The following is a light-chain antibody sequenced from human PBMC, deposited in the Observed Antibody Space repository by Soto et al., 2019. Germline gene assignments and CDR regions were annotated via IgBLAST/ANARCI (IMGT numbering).Light chain of an antibody. Sequence: SALSQPASVSGSRGQSITISCTGTSSDVGSYNLVSWYQHHPGKAPKVMIYEVSKRPSGVSNRFSGSKSGNTASLTISGLQAEDEADYYCCSYAGSSTYVFGTGTKVTVL. V-gene: IGLV2-23*02. CDR2: EVS. CDR3: CSYAGSSTYV. CDR1: SSDVGSYNL. J-gene: IGLJ1*01.